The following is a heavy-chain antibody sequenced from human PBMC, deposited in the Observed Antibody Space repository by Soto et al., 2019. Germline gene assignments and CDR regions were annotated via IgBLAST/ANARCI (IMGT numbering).Heavy chain of an antibody. CDR3: ARGRYCSSTSCYFLRERVPFDY. CDR2: ISYDGSNK. Sequence: QVQLVESGGGVVQPGRSLRLSCAASGFTFSSYAMHWVRQAPGKGLEWVAVISYDGSNKYYADSVKGRFTISRDNSKNTLYLQMNSLRAEDTAVYYCARGRYCSSTSCYFLRERVPFDYWGQGTLVTVSS. V-gene: IGHV3-30-3*01. D-gene: IGHD2-2*01. J-gene: IGHJ4*02. CDR1: GFTFSSYA.